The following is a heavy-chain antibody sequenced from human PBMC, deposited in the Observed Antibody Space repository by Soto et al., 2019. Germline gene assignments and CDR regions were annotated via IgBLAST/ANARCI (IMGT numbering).Heavy chain of an antibody. CDR3: ARQDVVVPRAIPEFDP. CDR2: ISAYNGYT. J-gene: IGHJ5*02. D-gene: IGHD2-2*02. Sequence: QVQLVQSGAEVKKPGASVKVSCKASGYTFNMYGITWVRQAPGQGLEWMRWISAYNGYTNYAQKLQGRVTMTTDTSTSTAYMELRSLRSDDTAVYYCARQDVVVPRAIPEFDPWGQGTLVTVSS. CDR1: GYTFNMYG. V-gene: IGHV1-18*04.